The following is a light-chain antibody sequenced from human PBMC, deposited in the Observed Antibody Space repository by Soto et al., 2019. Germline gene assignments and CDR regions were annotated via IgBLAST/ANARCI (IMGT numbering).Light chain of an antibody. CDR2: GAS. CDR1: QSVSSSY. J-gene: IGKJ2*01. V-gene: IGKV3-20*01. CDR3: QQYGSSPSYT. Sequence: EIVLTQSPGTLSLSPGERATLSCRASQSVSSSYLAWYQQKPGQAPRLLIYGASSRATGIPDRFSGSGSGTEFIITISRLEPEDFAVHYCQQYGSSPSYTFGQGTKLEIK.